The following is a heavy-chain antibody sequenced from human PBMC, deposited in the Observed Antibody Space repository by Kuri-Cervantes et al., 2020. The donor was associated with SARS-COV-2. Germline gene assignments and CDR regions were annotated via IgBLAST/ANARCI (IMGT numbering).Heavy chain of an antibody. J-gene: IGHJ4*02. V-gene: IGHV3-30*07. D-gene: IGHD6-19*01. CDR1: GFTFSSYA. Sequence: GGSLRLSCAASGFTFSSYAMPWVRQAPGKGLEWVAVISYDGSNKYYADSVKGRFTISRDNAKNSLYLQMNSLRAEDTAVYYCARGSVFPLAVAGTVDYWGQGTLVTVSS. CDR2: ISYDGSNK. CDR3: ARGSVFPLAVAGTVDY.